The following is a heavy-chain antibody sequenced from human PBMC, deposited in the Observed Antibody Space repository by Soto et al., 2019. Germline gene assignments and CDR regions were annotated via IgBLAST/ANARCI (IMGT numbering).Heavy chain of an antibody. CDR2: ISSSGSTI. D-gene: IGHD6-19*01. Sequence: EVQLVESGGGLVQPGGPLRLSCAASGFTFSSYEMNWVRQAPGKGLEWVSYISSSGSTIYYADSVKGRFTISRDNAKNSLYLQMNSLRAEDTAVYYCARGESKVVAGTLGDYWGQGTLVTVSS. J-gene: IGHJ4*02. CDR1: GFTFSSYE. CDR3: ARGESKVVAGTLGDY. V-gene: IGHV3-48*03.